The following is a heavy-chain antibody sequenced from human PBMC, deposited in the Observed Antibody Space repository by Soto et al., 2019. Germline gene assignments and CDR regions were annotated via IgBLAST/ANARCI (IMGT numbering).Heavy chain of an antibody. J-gene: IGHJ4*02. CDR2: IYYSGST. CDR1: GGSISSGTYY. Sequence: SETLSLTCTVSGGSISSGTYYWGWIRQPPGKGLEWIGSIYYSGSTYYNPSLKSRVTISVDTSKNQFSLKLSSVTAADTAVYYCARDYYGSGSPPLGYWGQGTLVTVSS. CDR3: ARDYYGSGSPPLGY. D-gene: IGHD3-10*01. V-gene: IGHV4-39*07.